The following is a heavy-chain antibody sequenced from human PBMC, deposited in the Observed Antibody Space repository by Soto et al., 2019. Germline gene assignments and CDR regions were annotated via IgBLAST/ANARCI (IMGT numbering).Heavy chain of an antibody. J-gene: IGHJ6*03. V-gene: IGHV1-8*01. Sequence: GASVKVSCKASGYTFTSYDINWVRQATGQGLEWMGWMNPNSGNTGYAQKFQGRVTMTRNTSISTAYMELSNLRSEDTAVYYCARAPYGDYEYYYYYYMDVWGKGTTVTVSS. D-gene: IGHD4-17*01. CDR2: MNPNSGNT. CDR3: ARAPYGDYEYYYYYYMDV. CDR1: GYTFTSYD.